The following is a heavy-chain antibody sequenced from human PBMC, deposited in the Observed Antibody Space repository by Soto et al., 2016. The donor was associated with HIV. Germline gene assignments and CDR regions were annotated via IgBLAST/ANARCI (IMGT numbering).Heavy chain of an antibody. V-gene: IGHV3-23*01. CDR3: AKDLGESGSYPDY. D-gene: IGHD1-26*01. CDR1: GFTFSSYA. Sequence: EVQLLESGGGLVQPGGSLRLSCAASGFTFSSYAMSWVRQAPGKGLEWVSAISGSGGSTYYADSVKGRFTISRDNSKNTLYLQVNSLRAEDTAVYYCAKDLGESGSYPDYWGQGTLVHRLL. J-gene: IGHJ4*02. CDR2: ISGSGGST.